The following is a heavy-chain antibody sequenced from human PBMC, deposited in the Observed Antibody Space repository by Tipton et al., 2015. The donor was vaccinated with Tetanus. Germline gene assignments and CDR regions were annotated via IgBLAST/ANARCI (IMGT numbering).Heavy chain of an antibody. Sequence: QLVQSGGEVKKPGESLKISCKGSGYIFNNYWIGWVRQKPGKGLEWMGIIYPGDSDTRYSPSFQGQVPISVDNSINTAYLQWSSLKASDTSMFYCARAHCTDGVCNFDFWGQGALVTVAS. CDR3: ARAHCTDGVCNFDF. CDR2: IYPGDSDT. V-gene: IGHV5-51*01. CDR1: GYIFNNYW. J-gene: IGHJ4*02. D-gene: IGHD2-8*01.